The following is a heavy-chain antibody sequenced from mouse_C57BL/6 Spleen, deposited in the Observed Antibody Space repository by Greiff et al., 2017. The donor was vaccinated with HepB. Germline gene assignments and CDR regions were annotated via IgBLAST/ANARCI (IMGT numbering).Heavy chain of an antibody. CDR2: IYPGSGST. J-gene: IGHJ4*01. D-gene: IGHD2-3*01. CDR1: GYTFTSYW. CDR3: ARPSYDGYYGYAMDY. Sequence: VQLQQPGAELVKPGASVKMSCKASGYTFTSYWITWVKQRPGQGLEWIGDIYPGSGSTNYNEKFKSKATLTVDTSSNTAYMQLSSLTSEDSAVYYCARPSYDGYYGYAMDYWGQGTSVTVSS. V-gene: IGHV1-55*01.